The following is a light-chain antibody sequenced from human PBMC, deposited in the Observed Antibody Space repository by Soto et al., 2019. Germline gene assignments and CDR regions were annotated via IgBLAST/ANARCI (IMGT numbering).Light chain of an antibody. CDR3: QQRSNWPLT. Sequence: EIVLTQSPATLSLSPGERATLSCRASQSVISFLAWYQQKPGQAPRLLIYDASNRATGIPARFSGSGSGTDFTLTISSLEPEHFAIYYCQQRSNWPLTFGGGTKVEIK. J-gene: IGKJ4*01. V-gene: IGKV3-11*01. CDR1: QSVISF. CDR2: DAS.